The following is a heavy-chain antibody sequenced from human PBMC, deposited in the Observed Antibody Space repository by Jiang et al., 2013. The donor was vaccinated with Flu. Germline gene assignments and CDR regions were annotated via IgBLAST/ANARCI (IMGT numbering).Heavy chain of an antibody. D-gene: IGHD6-6*01. CDR1: GYTFTSYD. CDR2: MNPNSGNT. Sequence: SGAEVKKPGASVKVSCKASGYTFTSYDINWVRQATGQGLEWMGWMNPNSGNTGYAQKFQGRVTMTRNTSISTAYMELSSLRSEDTAVYYCARKGEAGLYSSSPFSAGIYGMDVWGQGTTVTVSS. V-gene: IGHV1-8*01. CDR3: ARKGEAGLYSSSPFSAGIYGMDV. J-gene: IGHJ6*02.